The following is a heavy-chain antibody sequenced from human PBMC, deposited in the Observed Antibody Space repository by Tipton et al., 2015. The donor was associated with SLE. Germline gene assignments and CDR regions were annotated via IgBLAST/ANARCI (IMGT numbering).Heavy chain of an antibody. Sequence: TLSLTCAVYGGSFSGYYWSWIRQPPGKGLEWIGEINHSGSTNYNPSLKSRVTISVDTSKNQFSLKVRSVTAADTAVYYCAREGGSDPYYDSNYGMDVWGQGTTVTVSS. CDR1: GGSFSGYY. D-gene: IGHD3-22*01. CDR2: INHSGST. CDR3: AREGGSDPYYDSNYGMDV. J-gene: IGHJ6*02. V-gene: IGHV4-34*01.